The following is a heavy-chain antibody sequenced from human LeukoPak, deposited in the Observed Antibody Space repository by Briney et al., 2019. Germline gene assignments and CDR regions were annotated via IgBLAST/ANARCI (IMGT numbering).Heavy chain of an antibody. CDR2: IWYDGSNK. D-gene: IGHD3-9*01. CDR3: AKGGMGYDILTGYYIGAFDI. V-gene: IGHV3-33*06. Sequence: GGSLRLSCAASGFTFSSYGMHWVRQAPGKGLEWVAVIWYDGSNKYYADSVKGRFTISRDNSKNRLYLQMNSLRAEDTAVYYCAKGGMGYDILTGYYIGAFDIWGQGTMVTISS. CDR1: GFTFSSYG. J-gene: IGHJ3*02.